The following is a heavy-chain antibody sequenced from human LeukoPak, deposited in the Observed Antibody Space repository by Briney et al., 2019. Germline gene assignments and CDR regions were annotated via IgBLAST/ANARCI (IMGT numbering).Heavy chain of an antibody. Sequence: PGGSLRLSCAASGFTFSSYAMHWVRQAPGNGLEWVAVISYDGSNKYYADSVKGRFTISRDNSKNTLYLQMNSLRAEDTAVYYCARGYSSGWYSYYYGMDVWGQGTTVTVSS. J-gene: IGHJ6*02. CDR2: ISYDGSNK. V-gene: IGHV3-30-3*01. CDR3: ARGYSSGWYSYYYGMDV. D-gene: IGHD6-19*01. CDR1: GFTFSSYA.